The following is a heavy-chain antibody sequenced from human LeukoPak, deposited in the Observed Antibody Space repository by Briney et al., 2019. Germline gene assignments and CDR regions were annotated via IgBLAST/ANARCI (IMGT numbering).Heavy chain of an antibody. V-gene: IGHV4-59*01. J-gene: IGHJ4*02. CDR2: IYYSGST. CDR1: GGSISSYY. CDR3: ARDRYSSGFDY. D-gene: IGHD6-25*01. Sequence: SETLSLTCTVSGGSISSYYWSWIRQPPGKGLEWIGYIYYSGSTNYNPSLKSRVTISVDTSKNQFSLKLSSVTAADTAVYYCARDRYSSGFDYWGQGTLVTVSS.